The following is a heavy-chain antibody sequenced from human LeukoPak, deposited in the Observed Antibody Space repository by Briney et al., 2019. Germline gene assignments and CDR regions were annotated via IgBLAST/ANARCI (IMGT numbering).Heavy chain of an antibody. J-gene: IGHJ4*02. Sequence: ASVKVSCKASGYTFTSYAINWVRQAPGQGLEWMGWINTNTGNPTYAQGFTGRFVFSLDTSVSTAYLQISSLKAEDTALYYCARFEGSGWFRRLALDYWGQGTLVTVSS. CDR3: ARFEGSGWFRRLALDY. V-gene: IGHV7-4-1*02. CDR1: GYTFTSYA. CDR2: INTNTGNP. D-gene: IGHD6-19*01.